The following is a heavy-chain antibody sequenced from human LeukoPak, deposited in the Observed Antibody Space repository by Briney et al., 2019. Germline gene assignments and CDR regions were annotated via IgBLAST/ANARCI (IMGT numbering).Heavy chain of an antibody. Sequence: KPSETLSLTCTVSGGSVSSGSYYWSWIRQPPGKGLEWIGHIYYSGSTNYNPSLKSRVTISVDTSKNQFSLKLSSVTAADTAVYYCARERGGYSGSPYYFDYWGQGTLVTVSS. V-gene: IGHV4-61*01. CDR3: ARERGGYSGSPYYFDY. CDR2: IYYSGST. CDR1: GGSVSSGSYY. J-gene: IGHJ4*02. D-gene: IGHD5-12*01.